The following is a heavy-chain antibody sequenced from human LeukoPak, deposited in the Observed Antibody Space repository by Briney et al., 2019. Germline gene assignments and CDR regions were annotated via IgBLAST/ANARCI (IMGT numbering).Heavy chain of an antibody. Sequence: ASVKVSCKASGYTFTSYYVHWVRQAPGQGLEWMGIINPSGGTTVYAQRFQGRVTMTRDTSTSTAYMELSSLRSEDTAVYYCARAEGWGNKVRGVIVGFDPWGQGTLVTVSS. CDR3: ARAEGWGNKVRGVIVGFDP. D-gene: IGHD3-10*01. CDR2: INPSGGTT. V-gene: IGHV1-46*01. J-gene: IGHJ5*02. CDR1: GYTFTSYY.